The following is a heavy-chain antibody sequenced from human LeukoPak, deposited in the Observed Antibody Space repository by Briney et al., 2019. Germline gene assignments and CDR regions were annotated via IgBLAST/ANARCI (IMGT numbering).Heavy chain of an antibody. V-gene: IGHV3-23*01. CDR3: AKGMGYSSGWNYFDY. CDR2: ISGSGGST. CDR1: GFTFTRYA. Sequence: GRSLRLSCAASGFTFTRYAMSWVRQAPGKGPEWVSGISGSGGSTYYADSVKGRFTISRDISKNTLFLQMNSLRAEDTAIYYCAKGMGYSSGWNYFDYWGQGTLVTVSS. J-gene: IGHJ4*02. D-gene: IGHD6-19*01.